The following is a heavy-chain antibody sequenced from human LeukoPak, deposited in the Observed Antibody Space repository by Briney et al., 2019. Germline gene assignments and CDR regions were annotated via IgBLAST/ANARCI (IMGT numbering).Heavy chain of an antibody. Sequence: TGGSLRLSCAASGFSFDDYGMSWVRQAPGKGLEWVSGINWNGGSIGYADSVKGRFTISRDNAKNSLYLQMNSLRAEDTAVYYCARGRDWRGAFDIWGQGTMVTVSS. D-gene: IGHD2-21*02. J-gene: IGHJ3*02. CDR1: GFSFDDYG. CDR3: ARGRDWRGAFDI. V-gene: IGHV3-20*04. CDR2: INWNGGSI.